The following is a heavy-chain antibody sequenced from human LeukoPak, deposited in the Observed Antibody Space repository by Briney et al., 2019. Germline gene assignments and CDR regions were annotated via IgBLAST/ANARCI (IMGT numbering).Heavy chain of an antibody. CDR1: GFTFTSYS. V-gene: IGHV3-21*01. Sequence: GGSLRLSCAASGFTFTSYSMNWVRQAPGKGLEWVSSISSSSSYIYYADSVKGRFTISRDNSKNTLYLQMNSLRAEDTAVYYCARDRVWGSYRSFSGYYFDYWGQGTLVTVSS. J-gene: IGHJ4*02. CDR2: ISSSSSYI. D-gene: IGHD3-16*02. CDR3: ARDRVWGSYRSFSGYYFDY.